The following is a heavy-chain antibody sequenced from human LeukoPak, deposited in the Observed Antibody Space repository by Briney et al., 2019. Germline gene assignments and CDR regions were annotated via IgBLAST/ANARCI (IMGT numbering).Heavy chain of an antibody. CDR1: GFTFSSDA. J-gene: IGHJ4*02. D-gene: IGHD3-9*01. CDR2: VSGSGGST. V-gene: IGHV3-23*01. Sequence: QSGGSLRFSCAASGFTFSSDAMSWVRQVPGKGLEWVSTVSGSGGSTYYADSVKDRFTISRDNSKNTLYLQMNSLRADDTAVYYCAKCARVDWLPIDSWGQGTLVTVSS. CDR3: AKCARVDWLPIDS.